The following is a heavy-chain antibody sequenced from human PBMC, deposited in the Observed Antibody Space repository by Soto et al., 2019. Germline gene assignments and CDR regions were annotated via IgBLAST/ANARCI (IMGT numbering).Heavy chain of an antibody. V-gene: IGHV3-9*01. D-gene: IGHD6-19*01. CDR2: ISGNSGSI. Sequence: GGSLRLSCAASGFTFDDYAMHWVRQAPGKGLEWVSGISGNSGSIGYADSVKGRFTISRDNAQNSLYLQMNSLRAEDTALYYCAKDIVLSIAVAGTLNDYYYGMDVWGQGTTVTVSS. CDR3: AKDIVLSIAVAGTLNDYYYGMDV. CDR1: GFTFDDYA. J-gene: IGHJ6*02.